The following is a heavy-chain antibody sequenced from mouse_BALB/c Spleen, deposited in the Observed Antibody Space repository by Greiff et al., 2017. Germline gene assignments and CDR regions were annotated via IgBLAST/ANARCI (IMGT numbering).Heavy chain of an antibody. V-gene: IGHV1-55*01. Sequence: QLQQPGAELVKPGTSVKLSCKASGYNFTSYWINWVKLRPGQGLEWIGDIYPGSGSTNYNEKFKSKATLTVDTSSSTAYMQLSSLASEDSALYYCARYYRYDDYWGQGTLVTVSA. D-gene: IGHD2-14*01. CDR3: ARYYRYDDY. CDR2: IYPGSGST. J-gene: IGHJ3*01. CDR1: GYNFTSYW.